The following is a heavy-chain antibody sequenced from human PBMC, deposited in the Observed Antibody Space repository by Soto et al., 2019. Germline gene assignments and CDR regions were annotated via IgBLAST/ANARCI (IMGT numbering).Heavy chain of an antibody. J-gene: IGHJ4*02. CDR1: GFTFSSYV. V-gene: IGHV3-23*01. CDR2: ISDSATST. Sequence: GGSLRLSCAASGFTFSSYVMSWVRPAPGKGLEWVSTISDSATSTYYTDSVKGRFTISRDNSKNTLYLQMNSLRAEDTAIYYCAKDICAYSSGSCYFDYWRQGTLVTVSS. D-gene: IGHD6-19*01. CDR3: AKDICAYSSGSCYFDY.